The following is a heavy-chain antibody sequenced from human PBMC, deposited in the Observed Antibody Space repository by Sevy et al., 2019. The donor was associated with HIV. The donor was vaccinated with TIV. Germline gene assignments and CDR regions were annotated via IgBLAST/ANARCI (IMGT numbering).Heavy chain of an antibody. Sequence: GGSLRLSCAASGFTFSTYSMNWARQAPGKGLEWVSYISSSSSTIYYAYSVRGRFTISRDNAKNSLYLQMNSLRADDTAVYYCARVHSTGRYGMDVWGQGTTVTVSS. V-gene: IGHV3-48*01. D-gene: IGHD3-10*01. CDR2: ISSSSSTI. J-gene: IGHJ6*02. CDR1: GFTFSTYS. CDR3: ARVHSTGRYGMDV.